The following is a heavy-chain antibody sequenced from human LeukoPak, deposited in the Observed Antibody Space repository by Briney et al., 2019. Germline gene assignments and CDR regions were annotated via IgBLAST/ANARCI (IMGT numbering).Heavy chain of an antibody. D-gene: IGHD3-22*01. J-gene: IGHJ3*02. CDR3: ARDEKSWVRGAFDI. V-gene: IGHV4-31*03. Sequence: SQTLSLTCTVSGGSISSGSYYWNWIRQHPGKGLEWIGYISSSGSTYYNPSLKSRVTISVDTSKNQFSLKLSSVTAADTAVYYCARDEKSWVRGAFDIWGQATTVTVSS. CDR2: ISSSGST. CDR1: GGSISSGSYY.